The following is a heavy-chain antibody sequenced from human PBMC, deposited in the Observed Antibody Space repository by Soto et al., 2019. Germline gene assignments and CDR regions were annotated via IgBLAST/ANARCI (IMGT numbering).Heavy chain of an antibody. CDR3: ARDRYSYGGDYGMDV. CDR1: GGSISSGGYY. CDR2: IYYSGST. Sequence: PSETLSLTCTVSGGSISSGGYYWSWILQHPGKGLEWIGYIYYSGSTYYNPSLKSRVTISVDTSKNQFSLKLSSVTAADTAVYYCARDRYSYGGDYGMDVWGQGTTVTVSS. D-gene: IGHD5-18*01. J-gene: IGHJ6*02. V-gene: IGHV4-31*03.